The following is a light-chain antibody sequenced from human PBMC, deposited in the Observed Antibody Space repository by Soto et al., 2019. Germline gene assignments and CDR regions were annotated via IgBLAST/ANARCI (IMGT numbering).Light chain of an antibody. V-gene: IGKV1-39*01. CDR2: SAS. CDR1: QSIRSY. Sequence: DIQMTQSPSSLSASVGDRVTITCRASQSIRSYLNWYQQKPGKAPKLLIYSASSRHTGVPSRFSGSGSGTDFSLTISRLQPEDFATYFCQQSYTTPYTFGQETKLEIK. CDR3: QQSYTTPYT. J-gene: IGKJ2*01.